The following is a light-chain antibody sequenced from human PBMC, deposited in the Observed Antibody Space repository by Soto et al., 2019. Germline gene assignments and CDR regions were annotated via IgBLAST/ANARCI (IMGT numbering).Light chain of an antibody. V-gene: IGLV2-14*01. CDR3: SSYTSSSTWV. Sequence: QSALTQPASVSGSPGQSITISCTGTSSDVGGYNYVSWYQQHPGKAPKLMIYEVSNRPSGVSNRFSGSKSGNTASLTISELQADDEADYYCSSYTSSSTWVFGGGTKLTVL. CDR1: SSDVGGYNY. J-gene: IGLJ3*02. CDR2: EVS.